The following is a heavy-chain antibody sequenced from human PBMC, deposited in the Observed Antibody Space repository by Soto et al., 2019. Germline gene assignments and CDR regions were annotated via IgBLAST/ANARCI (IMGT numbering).Heavy chain of an antibody. Sequence: ASVKVSCRASGYTFTGYYMHGVRQAPGQGLEWMGWINPNSGGTKYAQKFQGRVTMTRDTSISTAYMELSRLRSDDTAVYYCARAYRSGSYYDYWGQGTLVAVSS. J-gene: IGHJ4*02. V-gene: IGHV1-2*02. CDR2: INPNSGGT. CDR3: ARAYRSGSYYDY. D-gene: IGHD3-10*01. CDR1: GYTFTGYY.